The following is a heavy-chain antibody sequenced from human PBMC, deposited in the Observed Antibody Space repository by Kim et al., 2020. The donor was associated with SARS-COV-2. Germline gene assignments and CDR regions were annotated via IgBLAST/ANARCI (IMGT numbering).Heavy chain of an antibody. Sequence: STNYNPSLKSRVTISVDKSKNQFSLKLSSVTAADTAVYYCASLAVAGTGYWGQGTLVTVSS. CDR2: ST. CDR3: ASLAVAGTGY. D-gene: IGHD6-19*01. J-gene: IGHJ4*02. V-gene: IGHV4-4*02.